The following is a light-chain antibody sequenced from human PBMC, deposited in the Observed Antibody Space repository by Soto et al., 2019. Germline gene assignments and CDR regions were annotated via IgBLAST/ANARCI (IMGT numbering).Light chain of an antibody. CDR1: SGHSNYA. CDR2: LNSDGSH. J-gene: IGLJ2*01. Sequence: QPVLTQSPSASASLGASVKLTCTLSSGHSNYAIAWHQQQPKKGPRYLMRLNSDGSHNKGDGIPDRFSGSSSGAERYLTISSLQSEDEADYYCQTWGTGIQVFGGGTKLTVL. CDR3: QTWGTGIQV. V-gene: IGLV4-69*01.